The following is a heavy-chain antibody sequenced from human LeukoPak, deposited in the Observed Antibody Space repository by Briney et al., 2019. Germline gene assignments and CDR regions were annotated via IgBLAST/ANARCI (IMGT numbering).Heavy chain of an antibody. D-gene: IGHD6-19*01. CDR3: ARISWVAVAGGGTPPPDAFVI. V-gene: IGHV2-70*11. J-gene: IGHJ3*02. CDR2: IDWDDDK. CDR1: GFSLSTSGMC. Sequence: SGPTLVNPTQTLTLTCTFSGFSLSTSGMCVSWIRQPPGKALEWLARIDWDDDKYYSTSLKTRLTISKDTSKNQVVLTMTNMDPVDTATYYCARISWVAVAGGGTPPPDAFVIWGQGTMVTVSS.